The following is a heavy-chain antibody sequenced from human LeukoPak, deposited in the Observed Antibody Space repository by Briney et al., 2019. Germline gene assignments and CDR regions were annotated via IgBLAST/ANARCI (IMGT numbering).Heavy chain of an antibody. D-gene: IGHD6-19*01. CDR3: ARGEQWLTRY. Sequence: ASVKVSCKASGYSFTDYYIHWVRQAPGQGLEWMGWINPNSGDTKSAQKFHGRVTLTSDWSINTAYMELSRLKSDDTVVFYCARGEQWLTRYWGQGTLVTVSS. V-gene: IGHV1-2*02. CDR2: INPNSGDT. J-gene: IGHJ4*02. CDR1: GYSFTDYY.